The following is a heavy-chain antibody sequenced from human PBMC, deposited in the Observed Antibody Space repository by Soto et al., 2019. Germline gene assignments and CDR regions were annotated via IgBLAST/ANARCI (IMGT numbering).Heavy chain of an antibody. J-gene: IGHJ4*02. D-gene: IGHD6-13*01. CDR3: TRGAPSGTFYDY. V-gene: IGHV3-15*01. Sequence: PGGSLRLSCAASGLTFSNDWMSWVRQGPGKGVEWIGRIKSKRDGGTIDDAAPVRGRFTISRDDSTNTLYLQMNNLKTEDTAIYYCTRGAPSGTFYDYWGQGTLVTVSS. CDR1: GLTFSNDW. CDR2: IKSKRDGGTI.